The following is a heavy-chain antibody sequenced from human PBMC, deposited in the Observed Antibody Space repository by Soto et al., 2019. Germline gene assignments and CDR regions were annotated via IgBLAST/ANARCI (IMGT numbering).Heavy chain of an antibody. CDR3: AREFRAMAPDY. Sequence: GGSLRLSCAASGFTFSSYGMHWVRQSPDKGLEWVAVIWYDGSNKYYADSVKGRFTISRDNSKNTLYLQMNSLRAEDTAVYYCAREFRAMAPDYSGKATLVTVSS. CDR1: GFTFSSYG. V-gene: IGHV3-33*01. CDR2: IWYDGSNK. J-gene: IGHJ4*02. D-gene: IGHD5-18*01.